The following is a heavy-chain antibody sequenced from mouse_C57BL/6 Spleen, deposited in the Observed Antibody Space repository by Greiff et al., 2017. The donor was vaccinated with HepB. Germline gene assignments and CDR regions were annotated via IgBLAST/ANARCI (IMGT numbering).Heavy chain of an antibody. D-gene: IGHD2-3*01. J-gene: IGHJ3*01. CDR1: GFNIKDDY. CDR2: IDPENGDT. V-gene: IGHV14-4*01. Sequence: EVQLQQSGAELVRPGASVKLSCTASGFNIKDDYMHWVKQRPEQGLEWIGWIDPENGDTEYASKFQGKATITADTSSNTAYLQLSSLTSEDTAVYYCTRVGDGYYVRSAWFAYWGQGTLVTVSA. CDR3: TRVGDGYYVRSAWFAY.